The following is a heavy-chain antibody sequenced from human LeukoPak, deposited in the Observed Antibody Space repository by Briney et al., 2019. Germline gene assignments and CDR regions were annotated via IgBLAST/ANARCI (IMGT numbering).Heavy chain of an antibody. D-gene: IGHD2/OR15-2a*01. CDR1: GFTFTDHY. V-gene: IGHV1-2*02. J-gene: IGHJ4*02. Sequence: ASMKVSCKSSGFTFTDHYIHWVRQGPGQGLEWMGYIGPHSTFTSSPQEFQGRVTMTRDASMSTAYMELTRLTSDDTAVYYCVREGEGPLSKDFDYWGQGTLVTVPS. CDR3: VREGEGPLSKDFDY. CDR2: IGPHSTFT.